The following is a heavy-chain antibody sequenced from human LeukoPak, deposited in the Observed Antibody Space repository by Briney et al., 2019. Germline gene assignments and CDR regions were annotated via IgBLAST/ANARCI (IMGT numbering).Heavy chain of an antibody. V-gene: IGHV1-46*01. CDR3: ARGGIFTYYYDSSGYENKYYFDY. Sequence: ASVKVSCKASGYTFTSYYMHWARQAPGQGLEWMGIINPSGGSTSYAQKFQGRVTMTRDMSTSTVYMELSSLRSEDTAVYYCARGGIFTYYYDSSGYENKYYFDYWGQGTLVTVSS. CDR2: INPSGGST. J-gene: IGHJ4*02. CDR1: GYTFTSYY. D-gene: IGHD3-22*01.